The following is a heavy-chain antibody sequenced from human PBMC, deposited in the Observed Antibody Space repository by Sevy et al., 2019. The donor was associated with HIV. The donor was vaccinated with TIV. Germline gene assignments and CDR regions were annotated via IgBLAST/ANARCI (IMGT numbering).Heavy chain of an antibody. V-gene: IGHV4-59*01. CDR2: MYYSGSI. D-gene: IGHD3-16*01. Sequence: SETLSLTCAVSDGSISPYYWNWIRQPPGKGLEWIGYMYYSGSIKYNPSFKSRVTISVDMSKNQVSLNLRSVTAADTAVYYCARGGGLTDYGMDVLGQGTPVTVSS. J-gene: IGHJ6*02. CDR3: ARGGGLTDYGMDV. CDR1: DGSISPYY.